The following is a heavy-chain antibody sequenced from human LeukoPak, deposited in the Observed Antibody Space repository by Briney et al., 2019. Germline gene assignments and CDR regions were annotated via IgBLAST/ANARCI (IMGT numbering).Heavy chain of an antibody. CDR2: ISAYNGNT. V-gene: IGHV1-18*01. CDR3: ARDSSANAFDI. CDR1: GYTFTIYS. D-gene: IGHD3-10*01. Sequence: ASVKVSCKSSGYTFTIYSISWVRQAPGQGLEWMGWISAYNGNTNYAQKLHGRVTMTTDTSTSTDYMDLRMLRLSATAMDYYARDSSANAFDICGQGTMATVSP. J-gene: IGHJ3*02.